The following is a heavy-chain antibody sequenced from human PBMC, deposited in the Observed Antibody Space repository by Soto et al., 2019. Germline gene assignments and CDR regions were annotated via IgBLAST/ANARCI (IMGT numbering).Heavy chain of an antibody. Sequence: QVQLVQSGAEVKKPGSSVKVSCKASGGTFSSYAISWVRQAPGQGLEWMGGIIPIFGTANYAQKFQGRVTITADESTSTAYMVLSSLRSEDTAVYYSARTVTTGVRYYYYGMDVWGQGTTVTVSS. J-gene: IGHJ6*02. CDR2: IIPIFGTA. V-gene: IGHV1-69*01. CDR1: GGTFSSYA. CDR3: ARTVTTGVRYYYYGMDV. D-gene: IGHD4-17*01.